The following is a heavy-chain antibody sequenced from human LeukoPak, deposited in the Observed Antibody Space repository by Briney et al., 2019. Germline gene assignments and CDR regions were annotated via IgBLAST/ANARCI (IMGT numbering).Heavy chain of an antibody. J-gene: IGHJ4*02. CDR2: ISAYNGNT. CDR1: GYTFTSYG. D-gene: IGHD5-18*01. CDR3: RVFLYSYGSVFDY. Sequence: ASVKVSCKASGYTFTSYGISWVRQAPGQGVEWVGWISAYNGNTNYAQKLQGRVTMTTDTSTSTAYMELRSLRSDDTAVYYCRVFLYSYGSVFDYWGQGTLVTVSS. V-gene: IGHV1-18*01.